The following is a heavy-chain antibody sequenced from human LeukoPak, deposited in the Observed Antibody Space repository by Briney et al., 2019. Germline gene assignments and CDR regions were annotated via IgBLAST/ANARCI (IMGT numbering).Heavy chain of an antibody. CDR1: GGSISSGGYS. D-gene: IGHD1-20*01. CDR3: ARGGTNWNLPFYYGMDV. V-gene: IGHV4-30-2*05. CDR2: IYHSGST. Sequence: PSETLSLTCAVSGGSISSGGYSWSWIRQPPGKGLEWIGYIYHSGSTYYNPSLKSRVTISVDTSKNQFSLKLSSVTAADTAVYYCARGGTNWNLPFYYGMDVWGQGTTVTVSS. J-gene: IGHJ6*02.